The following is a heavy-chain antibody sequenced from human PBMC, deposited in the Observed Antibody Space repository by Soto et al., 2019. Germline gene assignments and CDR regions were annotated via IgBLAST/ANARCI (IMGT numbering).Heavy chain of an antibody. CDR3: ARDGPTTDYYYYGMDV. Sequence: QVQLVQSGAEVKKPGASVTVSCKASGYTFTSYYMHWVRQAPGQGLEWMGIINPSGGSTSYAQKFQGRVTMPRDTSTSTVYMELSSLRAEDTAVYYCARDGPTTDYYYYGMDVWGQGTTVTVSS. CDR2: INPSGGST. CDR1: GYTFTSYY. J-gene: IGHJ6*02. V-gene: IGHV1-46*01. D-gene: IGHD2-2*01.